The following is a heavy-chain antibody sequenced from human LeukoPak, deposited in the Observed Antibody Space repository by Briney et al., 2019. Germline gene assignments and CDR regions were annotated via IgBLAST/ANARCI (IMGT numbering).Heavy chain of an antibody. D-gene: IGHD5-24*01. CDR2: IIPTTGLA. Sequence: SVKVSCKASGGTFTNLAINWVRQAPGQGLEWMGRIIPTTGLARYAQKFQGRVTITADKSTSTAYMELSSLRSEDTAVYYCARADGYNSEFDYWGQGTLVTVSS. J-gene: IGHJ4*02. CDR3: ARADGYNSEFDY. CDR1: GGTFTNLA. V-gene: IGHV1-69*04.